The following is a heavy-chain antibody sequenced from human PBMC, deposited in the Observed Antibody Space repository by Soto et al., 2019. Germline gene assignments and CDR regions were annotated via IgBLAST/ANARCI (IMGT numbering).Heavy chain of an antibody. CDR1: GYTFTDYY. CDR3: AKYHYFVVVPAATEVMDF. Sequence: ADSVKVSCKASGYTFTDYYMHWVRQAPGQGLEWMGWINPNSGGTNYAQKLQGRVTMTRVTSISTAYMELSSLRSDDTDLYYCAKYHYFVVVPAATEVMDFWGQRTTVTGSS. CDR2: INPNSGGT. V-gene: IGHV1-2*02. D-gene: IGHD2-2*01. J-gene: IGHJ6*02.